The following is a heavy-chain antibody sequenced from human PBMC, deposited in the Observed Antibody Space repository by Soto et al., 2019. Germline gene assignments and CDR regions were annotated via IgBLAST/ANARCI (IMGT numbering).Heavy chain of an antibody. V-gene: IGHV4-30-4*01. CDR1: AGSIRSGDYY. Sequence: QVQLQESGPGLVKPSQTLSLTCTVSAGSIRSGDYYWTWIRQPPGKGLEWIGYIDHSGRAYYNPSLQSRATISIDTSNNQFSLKMTSVTAADTAVYYCAGELGTFYFDHWGQGTLVTVSS. J-gene: IGHJ4*02. CDR3: AGELGTFYFDH. D-gene: IGHD7-27*01. CDR2: IDHSGRA.